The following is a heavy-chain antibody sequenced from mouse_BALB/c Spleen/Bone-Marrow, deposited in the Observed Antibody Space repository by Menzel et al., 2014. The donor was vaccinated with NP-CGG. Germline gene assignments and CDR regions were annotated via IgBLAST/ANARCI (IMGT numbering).Heavy chain of an antibody. Sequence: EVQLQQSGAELVKPGASVKLSCTASGFNIKDTYIHWVKQRPEQGLEWIGRIDPANGNTKYDPKFQGKATITTDTPSNTAYLQLSSLTSEDTAVYYCASYYYGRSSFACWGQGTLVTVSA. CDR2: IDPANGNT. V-gene: IGHV14-3*02. CDR1: GFNIKDTY. CDR3: ASYYYGRSSFAC. J-gene: IGHJ3*01. D-gene: IGHD1-1*01.